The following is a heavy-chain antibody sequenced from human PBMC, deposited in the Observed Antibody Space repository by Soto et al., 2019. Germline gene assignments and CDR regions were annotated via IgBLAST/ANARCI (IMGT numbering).Heavy chain of an antibody. V-gene: IGHV3-49*04. D-gene: IGHD1-26*01. CDR1: GFTFGDYA. Sequence: GGSLRLSCTASGFTFGDYAMSWVRQAPGKGLEWVGFIRSQDYGGTAEYAASVKDRFTISRDDSKSIAYLQMNSLKTEDTAVYYCTRYSNSGTYSDMDVWGQGTTVTVSS. CDR2: IRSQDYGGTA. J-gene: IGHJ6*02. CDR3: TRYSNSGTYSDMDV.